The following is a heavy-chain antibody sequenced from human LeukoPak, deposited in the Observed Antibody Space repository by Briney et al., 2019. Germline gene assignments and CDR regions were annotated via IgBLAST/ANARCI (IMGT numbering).Heavy chain of an antibody. V-gene: IGHV7-4-1*02. CDR3: ARDFLTYDSSGYYHY. CDR2: INTNTGNP. J-gene: IGHJ4*02. Sequence: ASVKVSCKASGYTFTRYAMNWVRQAPGRGLEWMGWINTNTGNPTYAQGFTGRFVFSLDTSVSTAYLQISSLKAEDTAVYYCARDFLTYDSSGYYHYWGQGTLVTVSS. D-gene: IGHD3-22*01. CDR1: GYTFTRYA.